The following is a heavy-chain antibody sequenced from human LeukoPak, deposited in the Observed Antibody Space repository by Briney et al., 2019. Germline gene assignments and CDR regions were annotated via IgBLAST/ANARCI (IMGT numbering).Heavy chain of an antibody. CDR3: ARDNSVEDTAWWFDP. Sequence: ASVKVSCKASGYTFTSYDTNWVRQATGQGLEWMGWMNPNSGNTGYAQKFQGRVTMTRDMSTSTDYMELSSLRSEDTAVYYCARDNSVEDTAWWFDPWGQGTLVTVSS. V-gene: IGHV1-8*01. CDR1: GYTFTSYD. CDR2: MNPNSGNT. D-gene: IGHD4-23*01. J-gene: IGHJ5*02.